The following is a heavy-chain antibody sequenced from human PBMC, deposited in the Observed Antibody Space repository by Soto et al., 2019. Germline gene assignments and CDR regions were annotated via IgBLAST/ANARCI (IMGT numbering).Heavy chain of an antibody. CDR3: ARDRITTRGDAFDL. Sequence: QVQLLQSGAEVKKPGSSVKVSCKAPGGTFSTYIISWVRQAPGQGLEWMGRIIPIPDITDNAQRFQGRVTFSADKSTSKAYMELSSLRSEDTAVYYCARDRITTRGDAFDLWGQGTMVTVSS. V-gene: IGHV1-69*08. D-gene: IGHD3-3*01. CDR1: GGTFSTYI. CDR2: IIPIPDIT. J-gene: IGHJ3*01.